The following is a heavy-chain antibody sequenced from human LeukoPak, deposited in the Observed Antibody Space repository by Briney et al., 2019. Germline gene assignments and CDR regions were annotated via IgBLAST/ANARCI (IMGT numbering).Heavy chain of an antibody. J-gene: IGHJ4*02. CDR1: GFTFSSYS. D-gene: IGHD3-10*01. V-gene: IGHV3-21*01. Sequence: PGGSLRLSCAASGFTFSSYSMNWVRQAPGKGLEWVSPISSSSSYIYYADSVRGRFTISRDNAKNSLYLQMNSLRAEDTAVYYCARDDWVVRGVLISRFDYWGQGTLVTVSS. CDR3: ARDDWVVRGVLISRFDY. CDR2: ISSSSSYI.